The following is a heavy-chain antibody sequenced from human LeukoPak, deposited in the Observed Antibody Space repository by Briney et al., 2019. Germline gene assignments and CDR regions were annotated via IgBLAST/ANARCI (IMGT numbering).Heavy chain of an antibody. D-gene: IGHD3-9*01. CDR1: GYSISSGYY. CDR2: IYHSGST. V-gene: IGHV4-38-2*02. J-gene: IGHJ4*02. CDR3: ARLGWQNDITYYFDY. Sequence: SETLSLTCTVSGYSISSGYYWGWIRQPPGKGLEWIGSIYHSGSTYCNPSLKSRVTISVDTSKNQFSLKLSSVTAADTAVYYCARLGWQNDITYYFDYWGQGTLVTVSS.